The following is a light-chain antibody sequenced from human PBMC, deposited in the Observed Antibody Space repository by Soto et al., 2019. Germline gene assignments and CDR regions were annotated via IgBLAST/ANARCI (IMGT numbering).Light chain of an antibody. CDR3: QSADSSGTYV. Sequence: SYDLTQPPCVSVSPGQTARITCSGDALPKQYAYWYQQKPGQAPVLVIYKDSERPSGIPERFSGSSSGTTVTLTISGVQAEDEADYYCQSADSSGTYVFGTGTKVTVL. V-gene: IGLV3-25*02. J-gene: IGLJ1*01. CDR2: KDS. CDR1: ALPKQY.